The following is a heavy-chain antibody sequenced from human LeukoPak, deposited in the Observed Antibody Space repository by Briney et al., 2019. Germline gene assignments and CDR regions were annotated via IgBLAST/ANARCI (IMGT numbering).Heavy chain of an antibody. D-gene: IGHD3-10*01. CDR3: AKGGFGRPFDY. CDR2: ISGSGGST. CDR1: GFTFSSYG. J-gene: IGHJ4*02. V-gene: IGHV3-23*01. Sequence: GGTLRLSCAASGFTFSSYGMSWVRQAPGKGLEWVSAISGSGGSTYYVDSVQGRFTISRDNSKNTLFLQMDSLRAEDTAVYYCAKGGFGRPFDYWGQGTLVTVSS.